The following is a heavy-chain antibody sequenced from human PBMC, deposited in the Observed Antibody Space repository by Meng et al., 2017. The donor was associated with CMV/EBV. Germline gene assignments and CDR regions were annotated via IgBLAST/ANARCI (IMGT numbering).Heavy chain of an antibody. J-gene: IGHJ6*02. D-gene: IGHD2-2*01. V-gene: IGHV3-7*01. CDR3: ARDRVKYQLLSHYYYGMDV. CDR1: GFTFSSYW. Sequence: GESLKISCAASGFTFSSYWMSWVRQAPGKGLEWVANIKQDGSEKYYVDSVKGRFTISRDNAENSLYLQMNSLRAEDTAVYYCARDRVKYQLLSHYYYGMDVWGQGTTVTVSS. CDR2: IKQDGSEK.